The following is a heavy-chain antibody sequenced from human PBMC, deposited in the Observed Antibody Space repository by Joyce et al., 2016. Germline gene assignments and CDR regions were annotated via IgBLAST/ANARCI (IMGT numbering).Heavy chain of an antibody. CDR3: ARAYGSGSYSYYYGMDV. J-gene: IGHJ6*02. V-gene: IGHV4-30-2*01. Sequence: QMQLQESGPGLVKPSQTLSLTCAVSGGSVSSGGYSWTWIRQQPGKGLEWIGHIYHSESTYYNPSLQSRVTMSVDRSKNQFSLKLSSVTAADTAVYYCARAYGSGSYSYYYGMDVWGQGTTVTISS. CDR1: GGSVSSGGYS. D-gene: IGHD3-10*01. CDR2: IYHSEST.